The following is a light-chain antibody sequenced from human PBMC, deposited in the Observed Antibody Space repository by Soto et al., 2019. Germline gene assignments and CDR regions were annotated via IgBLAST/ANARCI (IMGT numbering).Light chain of an antibody. Sequence: DIQMTQSLSTLSASVGDRVTITCQASQTINSWLAWYKQKPGKAPELLIYDASNLENGVPSRFSGSGSGTQFALTISSLQPDDFATYYCQQYKTYPWTFGQGTKV. J-gene: IGKJ1*01. V-gene: IGKV1-5*01. CDR2: DAS. CDR3: QQYKTYPWT. CDR1: QTINSW.